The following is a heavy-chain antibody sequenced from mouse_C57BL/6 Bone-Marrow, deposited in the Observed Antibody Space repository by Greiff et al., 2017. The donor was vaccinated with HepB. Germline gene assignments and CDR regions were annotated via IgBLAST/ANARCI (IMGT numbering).Heavy chain of an antibody. CDR2: IYPGDGDT. V-gene: IGHV1-82*01. CDR3: ASPPDYYGSSPYWYFDV. J-gene: IGHJ1*03. Sequence: VQLQQSGPELVKPGASVKISCKASGYAFSSSWMNWVKQRPGKGLEWIGRIYPGDGDTNYNGKFKGKATLTADKSSSTAYMQLSSLTSEDTAIYYCASPPDYYGSSPYWYFDVWGTGTTVTVSS. CDR1: GYAFSSSW. D-gene: IGHD1-1*01.